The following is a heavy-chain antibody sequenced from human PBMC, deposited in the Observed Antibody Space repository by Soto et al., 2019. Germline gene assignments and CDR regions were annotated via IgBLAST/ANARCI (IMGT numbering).Heavy chain of an antibody. CDR3: ATFCDYPRDFDF. Sequence: QVQLVESGGGVVQPGRSLRLSCVASGFRFSDYAMHWVRQAPGKGLEWLAVISHDGSQKYYADCVKGRFTISRDNSISTLYLQMNSQRAEDTAVYYCATFCDYPRDFDFWGQGTQVPVSS. V-gene: IGHV3-30*14. CDR2: ISHDGSQK. CDR1: GFRFSDYA. D-gene: IGHD4-17*01. J-gene: IGHJ4*02.